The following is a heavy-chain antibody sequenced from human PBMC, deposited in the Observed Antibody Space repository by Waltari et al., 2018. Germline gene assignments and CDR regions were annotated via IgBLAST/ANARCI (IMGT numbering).Heavy chain of an antibody. D-gene: IGHD3-3*01. V-gene: IGHV1-69*06. CDR1: GGTFSSYA. CDR3: ARMLTIFGVVMGRDYMDV. J-gene: IGHJ6*03. CDR2: IIPIFGTA. Sequence: KPGSSVKVSCKASGGTFSSYAISWVRQAPGQGLEWMGGIIPIFGTANYAQKFQGRVTITADKSTSTAYMELSSLRSEDTAVYYCARMLTIFGVVMGRDYMDVWGKGTTVTVSS.